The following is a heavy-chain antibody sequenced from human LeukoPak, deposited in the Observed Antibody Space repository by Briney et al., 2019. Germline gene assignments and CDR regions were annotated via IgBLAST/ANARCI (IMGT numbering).Heavy chain of an antibody. CDR3: ARTDGWLGRAFDI. CDR2: IYPGDSDT. CDR1: GSIFTSYW. V-gene: IGHV5-51*01. D-gene: IGHD6-19*01. J-gene: IGHJ3*02. Sequence: GASLQISCKGSGSIFTSYWIGWLRQLPGKGLEWMGIIYPGDSDTRYSPSFQGQVTISADKSISTAYLQWSSLKASDTAMYYCARTDGWLGRAFDIWGQGTMVTVSS.